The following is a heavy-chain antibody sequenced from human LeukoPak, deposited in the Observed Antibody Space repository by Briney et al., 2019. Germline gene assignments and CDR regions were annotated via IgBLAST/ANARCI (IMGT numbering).Heavy chain of an antibody. Sequence: AGGSLRLSCAASGFTFSSYAMSWVRQAPGKGLEWVSAISGSGGSTYYADSVKGRFTISRDNSKNTLYLQMNSLRAEDTAVYYCAKGVEQWLVHYYYYYGMDVWGQGTTVTVSS. CDR1: GFTFSSYA. CDR2: ISGSGGST. J-gene: IGHJ6*02. CDR3: AKGVEQWLVHYYYYYGMDV. V-gene: IGHV3-23*01. D-gene: IGHD6-19*01.